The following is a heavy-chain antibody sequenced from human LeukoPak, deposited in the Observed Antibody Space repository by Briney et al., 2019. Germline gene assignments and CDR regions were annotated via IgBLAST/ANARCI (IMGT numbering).Heavy chain of an antibody. V-gene: IGHV4-59*01. CDR3: ARDRLLRGGQYYFDY. CDR2: IYYNGST. D-gene: IGHD4-17*01. J-gene: IGHJ4*02. CDR1: GGSISNYY. Sequence: SETLSLTCTVSGGSISNYYWSWIRQPPGMGLEWIGYIYYNGSTSYNPSLKSRVTTSVDTSKNQFSLKLSSVTAADTAVYYCARDRLLRGGQYYFDYWGQGTLVTVSS.